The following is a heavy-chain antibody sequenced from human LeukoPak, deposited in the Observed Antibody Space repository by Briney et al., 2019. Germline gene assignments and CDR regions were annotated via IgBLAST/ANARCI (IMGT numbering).Heavy chain of an antibody. CDR1: GGSFSGYY. CDR3: ARLVPAAIPFDY. J-gene: IGHJ4*02. D-gene: IGHD2-2*01. V-gene: IGHV4-34*01. CDR2: INHSGST. Sequence: PSETLSLTCAVYGGSFSGYYWSWIRQPPGKGLEWIGEINHSGSTNYNPSLKSRVTISVDTSKNQFSLKLSSVTAADTAVYYCARLVPAAIPFDYWGQGTLVTVSS.